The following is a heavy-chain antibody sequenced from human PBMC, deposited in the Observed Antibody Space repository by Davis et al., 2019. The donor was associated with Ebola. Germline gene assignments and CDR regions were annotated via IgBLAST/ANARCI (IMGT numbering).Heavy chain of an antibody. CDR2: FYHGGST. V-gene: IGHV4-59*02. Sequence: SETLSLTCTASGGSVTSHYWSWIRQPPGKGLEWMGYFYHGGSTIYNRSFKSRISISVDTSKNQFSLRLSAVTAADTAVYYCARNLVTGLSFDALDFWGQGTLFTVSS. J-gene: IGHJ3*01. D-gene: IGHD2-21*02. CDR1: GGSVTSHY. CDR3: ARNLVTGLSFDALDF.